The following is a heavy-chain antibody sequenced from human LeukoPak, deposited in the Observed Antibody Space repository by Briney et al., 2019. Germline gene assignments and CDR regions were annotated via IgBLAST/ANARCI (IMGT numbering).Heavy chain of an antibody. V-gene: IGHV1-46*01. CDR2: INPSGGST. D-gene: IGHD3-16*01. J-gene: IGHJ4*02. CDR3: GRRPFGLGGLDS. Sequence: ASVKVSCKASGYTFTSYYIHWVRQAPGQAPEGMGIINPSGGSTSYAQNFQGRVTMTRDTSTSTVYMELSSLRSWDTAVYHCGRRPFGLGGLDSWGEGGMVSVRS. CDR1: GYTFTSYY.